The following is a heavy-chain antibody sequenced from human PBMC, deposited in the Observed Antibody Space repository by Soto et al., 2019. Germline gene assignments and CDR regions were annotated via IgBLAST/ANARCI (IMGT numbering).Heavy chain of an antibody. CDR2: IKGKPDGGAT. J-gene: IGHJ4*02. Sequence: GGSLRLSCAASGITFNTAWLTWVRQAPGKGLEWVGRIKGKPDGGATDYAAPVEGRFTISRDDSQNTVFLQMNSLKTDDTAVYYCTAGSPFNYWGPGTLVTVS. CDR3: TAGSPFNY. V-gene: IGHV3-15*01. CDR1: GITFNTAW.